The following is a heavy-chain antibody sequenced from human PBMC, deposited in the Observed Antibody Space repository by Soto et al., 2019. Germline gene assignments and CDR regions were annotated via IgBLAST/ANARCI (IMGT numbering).Heavy chain of an antibody. CDR1: GFTFDDYA. CDR3: VKDSRYYDSSGGFDY. V-gene: IGHV3-9*01. CDR2: ISWNSGSP. D-gene: IGHD3-22*01. Sequence: SLRLSCAASGFTFDDYAMHWVRQAPGKGLEWVSGISWNSGSPGYADSVKGRFTISRDNAKNSLYLQMNSLRAEDTALYYCVKDSRYYDSSGGFDYWGQGGLVTVSS. J-gene: IGHJ4*02.